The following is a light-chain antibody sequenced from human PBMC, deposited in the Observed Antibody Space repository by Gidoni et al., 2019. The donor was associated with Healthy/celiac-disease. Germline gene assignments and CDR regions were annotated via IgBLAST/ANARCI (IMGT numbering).Light chain of an antibody. CDR3: QQYGSSPIT. CDR2: GAS. J-gene: IGKJ4*01. Sequence: EIVLTHSPGTPSLSPGERATLSCRASQSVRNSYLACYQQKPGQAPRLLIYGASSRATGIPDRFSGSGSGTDFTLTISRLEPEDFAVYYCQQYGSSPITFGGGTKVEIK. V-gene: IGKV3-20*01. CDR1: QSVRNSY.